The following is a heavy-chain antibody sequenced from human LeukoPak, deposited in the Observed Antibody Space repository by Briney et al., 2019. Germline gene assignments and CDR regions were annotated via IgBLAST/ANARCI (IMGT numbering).Heavy chain of an antibody. V-gene: IGHV4-31*03. CDR1: GGSISSGDYY. Sequence: PSETLSLTCTVSGGSISSGDYYWSWIRQHPGKGLEWIGYIYYSGNTYFNPSLKSRVTISVDTSKNQFSLMLSSVTAADTAMYYCARVNRANYVDNWGEGTLVTVSP. J-gene: IGHJ4*02. D-gene: IGHD2/OR15-2a*01. CDR3: ARVNRANYVDN. CDR2: IYYSGNT.